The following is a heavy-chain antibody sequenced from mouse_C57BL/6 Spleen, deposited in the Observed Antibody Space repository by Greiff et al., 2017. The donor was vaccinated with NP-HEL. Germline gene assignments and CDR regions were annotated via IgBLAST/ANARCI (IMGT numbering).Heavy chain of an antibody. CDR1: GYAFSSSW. CDR3: ARNYGSSNYFDY. D-gene: IGHD1-1*01. V-gene: IGHV1-82*01. CDR2: IYPGDGDT. J-gene: IGHJ2*01. Sequence: VKLVESGPELVKPGASVKISCKASGYAFSSSWMNWVKQRPGKGLEWIGRIYPGDGDTNYNGKFKGKATLTADKSSSTAYMQLSSLTSEDSAVYFCARNYGSSNYFDYWGQGTTLTVSS.